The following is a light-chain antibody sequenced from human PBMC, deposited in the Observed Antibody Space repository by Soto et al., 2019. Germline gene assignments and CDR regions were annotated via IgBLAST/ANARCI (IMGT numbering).Light chain of an antibody. CDR3: QQLHNYPLT. CDR2: TAS. J-gene: IGKJ1*01. Sequence: IQLTQSPSPLSASVGDRVAITCRASQSISSALAWYQQKPGTAPKLLIYTASTLQSGVPSRFSGSGSGTEFTLTISSLQPEDFATYYCQQLHNYPLTFGQGTKVDIK. V-gene: IGKV1-9*01. CDR1: QSISSA.